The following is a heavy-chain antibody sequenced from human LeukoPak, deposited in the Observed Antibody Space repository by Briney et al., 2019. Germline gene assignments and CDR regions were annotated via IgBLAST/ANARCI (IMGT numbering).Heavy chain of an antibody. D-gene: IGHD5-12*01. Sequence: SETLSLTCTVSGGSISSYYWSWIRQPAGKGLEWIGRIYTSGSTNYNPSLKSRGTILLDKSKNQFSLRLSSVTAADTAVYYCVRGDIVATILDYWGQGTLDTVSS. CDR1: GGSISSYY. J-gene: IGHJ4*02. CDR2: IYTSGST. V-gene: IGHV4-4*07. CDR3: VRGDIVATILDY.